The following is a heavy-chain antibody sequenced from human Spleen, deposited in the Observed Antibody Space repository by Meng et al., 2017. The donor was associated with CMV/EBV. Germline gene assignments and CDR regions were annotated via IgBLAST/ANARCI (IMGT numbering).Heavy chain of an antibody. Sequence: SVKVSCKASGGTFSNYPISWVRQAPGQGLEWMGGTIPIIGIANYAQKFQGRVTLTADKSTSTAYMELRSLRSEDTAIYYCATDVWDCSSTSCYTSYYYNGMDVWGQGTTVTVS. V-gene: IGHV1-69*10. CDR1: GGTFSNYP. J-gene: IGHJ6*02. CDR3: ATDVWDCSSTSCYTSYYYNGMDV. CDR2: TIPIIGIA. D-gene: IGHD2-2*02.